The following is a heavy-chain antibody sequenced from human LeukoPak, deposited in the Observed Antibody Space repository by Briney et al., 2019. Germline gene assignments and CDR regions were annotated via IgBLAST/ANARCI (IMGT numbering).Heavy chain of an antibody. V-gene: IGHV3-33*01. D-gene: IGHD2-2*01. CDR2: IWYDGSNR. CDR3: AREGVGDIVVVPAARAYFDY. Sequence: PGGSLRLSCAASGFTFSSYGMHGVRQAPGKGLEWVAGIWYDGSNRYYAASVKGRFTIPRDNSKNTLYLQMNSLRPEDTAVYYCAREGVGDIVVVPAARAYFDYWGQGTLVTVSS. CDR1: GFTFSSYG. J-gene: IGHJ4*02.